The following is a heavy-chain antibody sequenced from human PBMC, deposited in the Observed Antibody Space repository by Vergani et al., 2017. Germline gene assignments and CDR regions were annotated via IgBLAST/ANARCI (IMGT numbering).Heavy chain of an antibody. CDR2: IYYSGST. J-gene: IGHJ3*02. CDR3: ARGGGGDYGEPQDAFDI. Sequence: QVQLQESGPGLVKPSETLSLTCTVSGGSVSSGSYYWSWIRQPAGKGLEWIGYIYYSGSTNYNPSLKSRVTISVDTSKNQFSLKLSSVTAADTAVYYCARGGGGDYGEPQDAFDIWGQGTMVTVSS. V-gene: IGHV4-61*10. CDR1: GGSVSSGSYY. D-gene: IGHD4-17*01.